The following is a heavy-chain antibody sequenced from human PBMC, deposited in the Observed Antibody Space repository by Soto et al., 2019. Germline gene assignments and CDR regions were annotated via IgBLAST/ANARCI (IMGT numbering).Heavy chain of an antibody. CDR1: GFTFSSYA. V-gene: IGHV3-30*18. CDR3: AKDLYYYDSSGFFGIRYGMDV. D-gene: IGHD3-22*01. Sequence: PGGSLRLSCAASGFTFSSYAMYWVRQAPGKGLEWVAFISYDGSNKYYADSVKGRFTISRDNSKNTLYLQMNSLRAGDTAVYYCAKDLYYYDSSGFFGIRYGMDVWGQGTTVTVSS. J-gene: IGHJ6*02. CDR2: ISYDGSNK.